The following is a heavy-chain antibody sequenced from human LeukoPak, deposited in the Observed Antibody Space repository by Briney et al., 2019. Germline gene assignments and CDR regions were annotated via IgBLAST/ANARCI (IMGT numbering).Heavy chain of an antibody. D-gene: IGHD3-10*01. CDR2: IYYSEST. Sequence: SENLSLNGTVSAGSISSYYWGWIGKRQGHELVGMGNIYYSESTNSKTSLRSLVTISEATSRNEFSLQLSSVTAADTAVYYCAREGLGSGSYSGLYDYWGQGTLVTVSS. CDR3: AREGLGSGSYSGLYDY. CDR1: AGSISSYY. V-gene: IGHV4-59*01. J-gene: IGHJ4*02.